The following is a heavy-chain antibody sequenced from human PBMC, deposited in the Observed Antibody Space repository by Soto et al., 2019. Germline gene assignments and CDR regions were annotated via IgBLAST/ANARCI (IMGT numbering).Heavy chain of an antibody. V-gene: IGHV3-74*01. D-gene: IGHD2-21*01. CDR3: GRSQESDSAHY. Sequence: EVQLVESGGGLVQPGGSLRLSCAASGFRFSSNWMHWVRQAPGKGLVWVSRINSDGSSTTYADSVKGRFTISRDNAKNTLYLEMNSLRAEDTAVYYCGRSQESDSAHYWVQGTLVTVSS. CDR2: INSDGSST. J-gene: IGHJ4*02. CDR1: GFRFSSNW.